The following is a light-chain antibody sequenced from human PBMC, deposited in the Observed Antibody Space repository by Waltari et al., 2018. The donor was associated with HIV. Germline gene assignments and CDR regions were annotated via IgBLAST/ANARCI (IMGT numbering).Light chain of an antibody. Sequence: DIQMTQSPSSVSAFVGDRVTITCRASQDIARWLAWYQQKPGKATKLLIYAASSMHSGVPSRFSGNCSGTEFTLTISSLQPADSATYYCQQSKTFPLDFGQGSKLEI. V-gene: IGKV1-12*01. CDR3: QQSKTFPLD. CDR1: QDIARW. J-gene: IGKJ2*01. CDR2: AAS.